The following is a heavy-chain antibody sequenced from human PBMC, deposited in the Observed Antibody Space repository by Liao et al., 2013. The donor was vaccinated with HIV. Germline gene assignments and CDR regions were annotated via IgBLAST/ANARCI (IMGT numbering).Heavy chain of an antibody. CDR1: GGSFSGYY. J-gene: IGHJ4*02. CDR2: INRNGST. V-gene: IGHV4-34*01. CDR3: ASAKGLVEN. Sequence: QVQLQESGPGLVKPSETLSLSCDVYGGSFSGYYWSWIRQSPGKGLEWIGEINRNGSTNYNPSLMSRATISADTSNNRFSLKLDSATAADTAVYYCASAKGLVENWGQGFLVTVS.